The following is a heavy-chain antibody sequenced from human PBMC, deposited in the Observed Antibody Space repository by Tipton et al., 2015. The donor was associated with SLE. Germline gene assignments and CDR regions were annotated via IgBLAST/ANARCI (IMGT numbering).Heavy chain of an antibody. Sequence: QSGAEVKKPGASVKVSCKASGYTFTGYYMHWVRQAPGQGLEWMGWISTSNGNTNYAQMLQGRVTMTTDTSTSTGYMELRRLRSDDTAVYYCARDRPSSEPYYDFWSGQARFDYWGQGTLVTVST. CDR1: GYTFTGYY. J-gene: IGHJ4*02. CDR3: ARDRPSSEPYYDFWSGQARFDY. V-gene: IGHV1-18*04. D-gene: IGHD3-3*01. CDR2: ISTSNGNT.